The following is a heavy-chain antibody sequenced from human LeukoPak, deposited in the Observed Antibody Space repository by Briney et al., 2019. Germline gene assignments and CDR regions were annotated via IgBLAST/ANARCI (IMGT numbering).Heavy chain of an antibody. Sequence: PGGALRLSCAVSGVTVSSNHMSWVRQAPGKGLEWVSAIYSGGGTYYADSVRGRFTLSRDISKKTLYLQMNSLRAEDTAVYYCVSDASWGQGTLVTVSS. CDR1: GVTVSSNH. V-gene: IGHV3-66*01. CDR2: IYSGGGT. J-gene: IGHJ4*02. CDR3: VSDAS.